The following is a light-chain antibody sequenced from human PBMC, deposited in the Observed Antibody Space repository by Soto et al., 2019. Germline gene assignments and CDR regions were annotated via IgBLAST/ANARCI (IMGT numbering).Light chain of an antibody. J-gene: IGLJ1*01. CDR1: STDVGGYNY. Sequence: QSVLTQPPSAAGSPGQSVTISCTGTSTDVGGYNYVSWYQQYPGKAPKLMIYEVSKRPSGVPDRFSGSKSGNTASLTVSGLQAEDEADYYCASWDNNLSGYVFGSGTKVTV. CDR3: ASWDNNLSGYV. V-gene: IGLV2-8*01. CDR2: EVS.